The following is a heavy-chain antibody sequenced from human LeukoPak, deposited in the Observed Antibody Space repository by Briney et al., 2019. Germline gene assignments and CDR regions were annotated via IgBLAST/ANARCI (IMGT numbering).Heavy chain of an antibody. CDR3: LKRGSDWTYWYFDL. CDR2: INGHGTTT. CDR1: GFTFENFW. V-gene: IGHV3-74*01. J-gene: IGHJ2*01. D-gene: IGHD1-1*01. Sequence: GGSLRPSCAASGFTFENFWIHWVRQGPGKELVWVSRINGHGTTTGYADSVKGRFTISRDNAKNTVYLQMNSLRVEDTAIYYCLKRGSDWTYWYFDLWGRGTRVTVSS.